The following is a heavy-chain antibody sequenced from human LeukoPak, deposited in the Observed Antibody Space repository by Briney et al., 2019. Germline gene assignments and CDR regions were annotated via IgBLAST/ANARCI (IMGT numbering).Heavy chain of an antibody. Sequence: GGSLRLSCAASGFIFRNFGLVWVRQAPGKGLEWVTFIRYDGNNKYYADSVKGRFTISRDNSKNTLYLQMNSLRAEDTAVYYCATPAGPAQRARPVSGFDYWGQGTLVTVSS. J-gene: IGHJ4*02. D-gene: IGHD6-6*01. CDR2: IRYDGNNK. CDR3: ATPAGPAQRARPVSGFDY. V-gene: IGHV3-30*02. CDR1: GFIFRNFG.